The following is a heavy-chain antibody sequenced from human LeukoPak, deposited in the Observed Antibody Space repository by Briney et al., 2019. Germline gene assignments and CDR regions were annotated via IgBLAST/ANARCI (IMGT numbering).Heavy chain of an antibody. V-gene: IGHV1-69*05. Sequence: SVKVSCKASGGTFSSYAISWVRQAPRQGLEWMGRIIPIFGTADYAQKFQGRVTITTDESTSTANMELSSLISEVTAVYYCAREKRYSYGTAYYFDYWGQGTLVTVSS. D-gene: IGHD5-18*01. J-gene: IGHJ4*02. CDR1: GGTFSSYA. CDR2: IIPIFGTA. CDR3: AREKRYSYGTAYYFDY.